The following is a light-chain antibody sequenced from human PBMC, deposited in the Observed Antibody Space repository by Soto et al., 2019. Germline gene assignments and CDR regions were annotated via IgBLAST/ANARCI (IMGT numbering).Light chain of an antibody. J-gene: IGLJ1*01. CDR1: SSDVGGYNH. CDR3: SSCASSSSYA. Sequence: QSVLTQPASVSGSPGQSITISCTGTSSDVGGYNHVSWYQQHPGKAPKLIIFEVRNRPSGVSDRFSASKSGNTASLTISGLQTEDEAVYYCSSCASSSSYAFGTGTKLTVL. CDR2: EVR. V-gene: IGLV2-14*01.